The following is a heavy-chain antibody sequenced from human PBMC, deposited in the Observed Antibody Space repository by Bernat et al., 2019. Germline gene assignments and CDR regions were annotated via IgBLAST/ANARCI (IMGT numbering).Heavy chain of an antibody. CDR1: GGSISSGGYY. CDR2: IYYSGST. V-gene: IGHV4-31*03. Sequence: QVQLQESGPGLVKPSQTLFLTCTVSGGSISSGGYYWSWIRQHPGKGLEWIGYIYYSGSTYYNPSLKSRVTISVDTSKNQFSLKLSSVTAADTAVYYCARAPSYDYIWGSYRPYFDYWGQGTLVTVSS. CDR3: ARAPSYDYIWGSYRPYFDY. D-gene: IGHD3-16*02. J-gene: IGHJ4*02.